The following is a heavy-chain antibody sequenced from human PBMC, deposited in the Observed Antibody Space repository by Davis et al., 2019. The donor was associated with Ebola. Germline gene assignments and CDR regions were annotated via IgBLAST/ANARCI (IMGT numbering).Heavy chain of an antibody. CDR3: ARERIAAAGFGLYYYGMDV. V-gene: IGHV1-69*13. J-gene: IGHJ6*02. CDR2: IIPIFGTA. Sequence: SVKVSCKASGGTFSSYAISWVRQAPGQGLEWMGGIIPIFGTANYAQQFQGRVTITADESTSTAYMELSSLRSEDTAVYYCARERIAAAGFGLYYYGMDVWGQGTTVTVSS. CDR1: GGTFSSYA. D-gene: IGHD6-13*01.